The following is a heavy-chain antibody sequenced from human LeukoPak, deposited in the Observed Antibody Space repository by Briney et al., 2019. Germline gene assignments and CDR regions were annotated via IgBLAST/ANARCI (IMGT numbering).Heavy chain of an antibody. D-gene: IGHD3-3*01. CDR1: GGSFSGYY. V-gene: IGHV4-34*01. CDR2: INHSEST. Sequence: PSETLSLTCAVYGGSFSGYYWSWIRQPPGKGLEWIGEINHSESTNYNPSLKSRVTIPVDTAKNQFSLKLSSVTAADTAVYYCASLHHYDFWSGYFRVNWFDPWGQGTLVTVSS. CDR3: ASLHHYDFWSGYFRVNWFDP. J-gene: IGHJ5*02.